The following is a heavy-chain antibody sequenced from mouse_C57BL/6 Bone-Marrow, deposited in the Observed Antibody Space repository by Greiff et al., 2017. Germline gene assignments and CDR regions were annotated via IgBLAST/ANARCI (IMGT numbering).Heavy chain of an antibody. V-gene: IGHV1-82*01. CDR1: GYAFSSSW. CDR3: ARSSYPLAY. Sequence: VKLQQSGPELVKPGTSVKISCKASGYAFSSSWMIWVKQRPGKGLEWIGRIYPGDGDTNYNGKFKGKATLTADKSSSTAYMQLSSLPSEDSAVYCCARSSYPLAYWGQGTLVTVSA. CDR2: IYPGDGDT. D-gene: IGHD3-1*01. J-gene: IGHJ3*01.